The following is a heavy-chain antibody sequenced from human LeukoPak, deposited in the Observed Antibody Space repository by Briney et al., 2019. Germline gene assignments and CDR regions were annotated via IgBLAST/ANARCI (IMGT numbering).Heavy chain of an antibody. V-gene: IGHV1-18*01. CDR1: GYTFTSYG. D-gene: IGHD3-22*01. CDR3: ARGPFVVNYYDSSGFQH. CDR2: ISAYNGNT. Sequence: GASVKVSCKASGYTFTSYGISWVRQAPGQGLEWMGWISAYNGNTNYAQKLQGRVTMTTDTSTSTAYMERRSLRSDDTAVYYCARGPFVVNYYDSSGFQHWGQGTLVTVSS. J-gene: IGHJ1*01.